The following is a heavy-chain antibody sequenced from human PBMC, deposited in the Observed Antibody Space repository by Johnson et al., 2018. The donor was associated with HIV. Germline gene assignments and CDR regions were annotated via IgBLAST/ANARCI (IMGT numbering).Heavy chain of an antibody. CDR2: ISWNSGSI. CDR1: GFTFDDYA. Sequence: VQLVESGGGLVQPGRSLRLSCAASGFTFDDYAMHWVRQAPGKGLEWVSGISWNSGSIGYADSVKGRFTISRDNAKNSLYLQMNSLRAEDTALYYCAKDITRYSSSLDDAFDIWGQGTMVTVSS. CDR3: AKDITRYSSSLDDAFDI. J-gene: IGHJ3*02. V-gene: IGHV3-9*01. D-gene: IGHD6-13*01.